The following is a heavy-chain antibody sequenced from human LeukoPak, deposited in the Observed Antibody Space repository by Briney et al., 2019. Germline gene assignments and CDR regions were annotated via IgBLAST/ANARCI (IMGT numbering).Heavy chain of an antibody. CDR1: GGSFSGYY. Sequence: TSETLSLTCAVYGGSFSGYYWSWIRQPPGKGLEWIGEINHSGSTNYNPSLKSRVTISVDTSKNQFSLKLSSATAADTAVYYCARGSGWYVNPPNYYYYYGMDVWGQGTTVTVSS. J-gene: IGHJ6*02. CDR3: ARGSGWYVNPPNYYYYYGMDV. V-gene: IGHV4-34*01. CDR2: INHSGST. D-gene: IGHD6-19*01.